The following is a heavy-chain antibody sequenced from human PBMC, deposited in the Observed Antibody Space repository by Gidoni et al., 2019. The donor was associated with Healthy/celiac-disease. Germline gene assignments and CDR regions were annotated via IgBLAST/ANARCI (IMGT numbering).Heavy chain of an antibody. CDR3: MDV. Sequence: QVQLQQWGAGLLKPSETLSLTCAVYGGSFSGYYWSWIRQPPGKGLEWIGEINHSGSTNYNPSLKSRVTISVDTAVYYCARGIILTGYYLTYYYYYMDVWGKGTTVTVSS. CDR1: GGSFSGYY. V-gene: IGHV4-34*01. D-gene: IGHD3-9*01. CDR2: INHSGST. J-gene: IGHJ6*03.